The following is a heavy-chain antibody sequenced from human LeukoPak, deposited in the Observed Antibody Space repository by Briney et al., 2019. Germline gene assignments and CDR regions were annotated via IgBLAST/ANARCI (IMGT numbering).Heavy chain of an antibody. CDR1: GGSISSYY. Sequence: SETLSLTCTVSGGSISSYYWSWVRQPAGKGLEWIGRIYTNGSTNYTPSLTTRVTMSVDTSKNQFSLKLSSVTAAGTSVYYCARVIQLSLYLDPWGQGTLVTVSS. V-gene: IGHV4-4*07. CDR2: IYTNGST. D-gene: IGHD5-18*01. CDR3: ARVIQLSLYLDP. J-gene: IGHJ5*02.